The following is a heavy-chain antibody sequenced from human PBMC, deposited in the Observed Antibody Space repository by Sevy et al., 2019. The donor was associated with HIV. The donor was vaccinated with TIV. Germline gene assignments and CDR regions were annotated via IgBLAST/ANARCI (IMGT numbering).Heavy chain of an antibody. CDR2: ISGSGGST. J-gene: IGHJ3*02. D-gene: IGHD3-22*01. V-gene: IGHV3-23*01. Sequence: GGSLRLSCAASGFTFSSYAMSWVRQAPGKGLEWVSAISGSGGSTYYADSVKGRFTISTNISKKTMNLQMNSLRAEDTAVYYWSDSSGYYHHDAFDIWGQGTMVTVSS. CDR3: SDSSGYYHHDAFDI. CDR1: GFTFSSYA.